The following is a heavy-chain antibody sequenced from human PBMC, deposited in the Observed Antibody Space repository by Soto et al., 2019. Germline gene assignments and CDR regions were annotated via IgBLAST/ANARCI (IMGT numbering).Heavy chain of an antibody. V-gene: IGHV3-23*01. CDR3: AKKQERDLPRVIDF. Sequence: EVRLLESGGGLVKPGGSLRLSCATSGLTFSNYAMSWVRQAPGGGLEWVSSMSGSSSTTYYADSVRGRFTISRDRSKNTLYLQMNSLRDEDTALYYCAKKQERDLPRVIDFWGQGTLVTVSS. CDR1: GLTFSNYA. CDR2: MSGSSSTT. D-gene: IGHD3-16*02. J-gene: IGHJ4*02.